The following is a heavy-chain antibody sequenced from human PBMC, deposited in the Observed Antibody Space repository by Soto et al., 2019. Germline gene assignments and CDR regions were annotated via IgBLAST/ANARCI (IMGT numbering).Heavy chain of an antibody. CDR2: INAGNGNA. Sequence: ASVKVSCKASGYTFASYAMHWVRQAPGQRLEWMGWINAGNGNAKYSRKFQGRVTITRDKSATTAYMELSSLRSEDTAVYYCATRAGAYSSSWFYFDSWGQGTLVTVSS. J-gene: IGHJ4*02. V-gene: IGHV1-3*01. D-gene: IGHD6-13*01. CDR1: GYTFASYA. CDR3: ATRAGAYSSSWFYFDS.